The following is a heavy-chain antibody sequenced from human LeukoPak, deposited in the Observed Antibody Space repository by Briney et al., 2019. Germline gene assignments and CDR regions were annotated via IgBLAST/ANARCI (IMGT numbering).Heavy chain of an antibody. CDR3: ARPGNIAAAVIY. Sequence: GRSLRLSCAASGFTFSSYAMHWVRQAPGKGLEWVAVISYDGSNKYYADSVKGRFTISRDNSKNTLYLQMNSLRAEDTAVYYCARPGNIAAAVIYWGQGTLVTVSS. D-gene: IGHD6-13*01. J-gene: IGHJ4*02. CDR2: ISYDGSNK. V-gene: IGHV3-30-3*01. CDR1: GFTFSSYA.